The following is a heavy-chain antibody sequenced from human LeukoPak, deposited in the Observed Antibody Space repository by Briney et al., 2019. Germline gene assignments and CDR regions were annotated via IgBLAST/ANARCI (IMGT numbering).Heavy chain of an antibody. Sequence: GGSLRLSCAASGFTFSSYGMHWVRQAPAKGLEWVAFIRYDGSNKYYADSVKGRFTISRDNSKNTLYLQMNSLRAEDTAVYYCAKGLVVVAATGWFDPWGQGTLVTVSS. J-gene: IGHJ5*02. D-gene: IGHD2-15*01. CDR2: IRYDGSNK. CDR1: GFTFSSYG. CDR3: AKGLVVVAATGWFDP. V-gene: IGHV3-30*02.